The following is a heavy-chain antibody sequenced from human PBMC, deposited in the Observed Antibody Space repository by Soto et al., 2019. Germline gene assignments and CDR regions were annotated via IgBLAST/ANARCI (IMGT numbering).Heavy chain of an antibody. CDR1: VDSISIGYY. CDR3: ARVGPWLKYYYGSSPYNFENWLDP. D-gene: IGHD3-22*01. CDR2: IYHGGST. V-gene: IGHV4-38-2*02. J-gene: IGHJ5*02. Sequence: PSETXSLTCSVAVDSISIGYYWVCLRQPPGKVLERIGSIYHGGSTYYNPSLNSRVTLSIDMTNNHVSLILNSVTAADTAVYYCARVGPWLKYYYGSSPYNFENWLDPWGQGPLVTVSS.